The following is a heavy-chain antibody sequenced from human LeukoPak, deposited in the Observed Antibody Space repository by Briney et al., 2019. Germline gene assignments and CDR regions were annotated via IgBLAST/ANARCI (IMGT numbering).Heavy chain of an antibody. CDR1: GGSISSYY. D-gene: IGHD5-24*01. CDR2: IYYSGST. Sequence: PSETLSLTCTVSGGSISSYYWSWIRHPPGKGREWIGYIYYSGSTNYNPSLKSRVTISVDTSKNQFSLTLSSVTAADTAVYYCARGFRRDGYNYIDYWGQGTLVTVSS. V-gene: IGHV4-59*01. CDR3: ARGFRRDGYNYIDY. J-gene: IGHJ4*02.